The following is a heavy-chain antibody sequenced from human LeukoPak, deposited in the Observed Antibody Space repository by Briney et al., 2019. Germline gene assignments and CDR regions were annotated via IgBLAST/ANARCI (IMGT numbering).Heavy chain of an antibody. CDR2: INPNSGGT. J-gene: IGHJ4*02. Sequence: GASVKVSCKASGYTFTGYYMHRVRQAPGQGLEWMGWINPNSGGTNYAQKFQGRVTMTRDTSISTAYMELSRLRSDDTAVYYCAVPTKGSGSYYNRRRYFDYWGQGTLVTVSS. CDR1: GYTFTGYY. CDR3: AVPTKGSGSYYNRRRYFDY. V-gene: IGHV1-2*02. D-gene: IGHD3-10*01.